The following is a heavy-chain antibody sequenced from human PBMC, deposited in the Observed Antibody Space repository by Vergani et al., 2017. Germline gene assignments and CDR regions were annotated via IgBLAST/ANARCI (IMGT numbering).Heavy chain of an antibody. Sequence: EVQLVESGGGLVQPGGSLRLSCAASGFTFSSYWMSWVRQAPGKGLEWVANIKQDGSEKYYVDSVKGRFTISRDNAKNSLYLQMNSLRAEDTAVYYCARDRYYGSGSWGYYYYGMDVWGQGPKV. J-gene: IGHJ6*02. CDR3: ARDRYYGSGSWGYYYYGMDV. CDR1: GFTFSSYW. D-gene: IGHD3-10*01. CDR2: IKQDGSEK. V-gene: IGHV3-7*01.